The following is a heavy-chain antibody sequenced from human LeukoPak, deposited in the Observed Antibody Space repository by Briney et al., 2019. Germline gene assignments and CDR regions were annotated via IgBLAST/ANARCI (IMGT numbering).Heavy chain of an antibody. J-gene: IGHJ4*02. CDR1: GGTFSSYA. CDR2: IIPIFGIA. D-gene: IGHD2-15*01. Sequence: AASVKVSCKASGGTFSSYAISWVRQAPGQGLEWMGRIIPIFGIANYAQKFQGGVTITADKSTSTAYMELSSLRSEDTAVYYCARDSRYCSGGSCYSGLVQHNYYFDYWGQGTLVTVSS. CDR3: ARDSRYCSGGSCYSGLVQHNYYFDY. V-gene: IGHV1-69*04.